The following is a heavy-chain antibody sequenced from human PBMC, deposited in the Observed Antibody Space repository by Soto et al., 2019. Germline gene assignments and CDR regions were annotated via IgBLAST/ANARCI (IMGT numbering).Heavy chain of an antibody. J-gene: IGHJ6*02. CDR3: ARLPGNYDILTGYYYGWISYGMDV. Sequence: GASVKVSCKASGYTFTSYDINWVRQATGQGLEWMGWMNPNSGNTGYAQKFQGRVTMTRNTSISTAYMELSSLRSEDTAVYYCARLPGNYDILTGYYYGWISYGMDVWGQGTTVTVSS. CDR2: MNPNSGNT. D-gene: IGHD3-9*01. CDR1: GYTFTSYD. V-gene: IGHV1-8*01.